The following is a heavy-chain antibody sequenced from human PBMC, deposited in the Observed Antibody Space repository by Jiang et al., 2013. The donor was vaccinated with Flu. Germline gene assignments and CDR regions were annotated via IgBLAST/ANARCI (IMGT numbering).Heavy chain of an antibody. V-gene: IGHV4-59*01. Sequence: GPGLVKPSETLSLTCTVSGGSISSYYWSWIRQPPGKGLEWIGYIYYSGSTNYNPSLKSRVTISVDTSKNQFSLKLSSVTAADTAVYYCARGVATSYYYDSSGYYRVRPEYYFDYWGQGTLV. CDR1: GGSISSYY. CDR2: IYYSGST. D-gene: IGHD3-22*01. CDR3: ARGVATSYYYDSSGYYRVRPEYYFDY. J-gene: IGHJ4*02.